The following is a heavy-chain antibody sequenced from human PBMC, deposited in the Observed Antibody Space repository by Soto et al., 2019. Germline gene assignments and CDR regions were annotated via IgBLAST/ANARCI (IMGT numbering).Heavy chain of an antibody. Sequence: EVQLVESGGGLVKPGGSLRLSCAASGFTFSSYTMKWVRQAPGKGLEWVASISSRYYIKYADSVKGRFTISRDNATNSLYLQMNSLRAEDTAVYYCARGDVVVLTATSNFDYWGQGTLVTVSS. J-gene: IGHJ4*02. CDR3: ARGDVVVLTATSNFDY. V-gene: IGHV3-21*01. D-gene: IGHD2-21*02. CDR1: GFTFSSYT. CDR2: ISSRYYI.